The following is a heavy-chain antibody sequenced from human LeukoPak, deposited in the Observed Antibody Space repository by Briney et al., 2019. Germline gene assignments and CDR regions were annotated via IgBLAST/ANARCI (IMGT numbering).Heavy chain of an antibody. J-gene: IGHJ4*02. V-gene: IGHV3-7*03. Sequence: GGSLRLSCVVSGFSVSNNFMNWVRQAPGKGLEWVASINPDGSAKYYVDSVKGRFTISRDNTKNSLYLQMNSLRAEDTAVYYCARDFAYRRLDYWGQGTLVTVSS. CDR2: INPDGSAK. CDR3: ARDFAYRRLDY. D-gene: IGHD1-26*01. CDR1: GFSVSNNF.